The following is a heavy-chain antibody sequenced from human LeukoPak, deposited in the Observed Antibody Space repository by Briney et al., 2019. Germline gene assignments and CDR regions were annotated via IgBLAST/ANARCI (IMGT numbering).Heavy chain of an antibody. Sequence: SETLSLTCTVSGGSISSYYWSWIRQPPGKGLEWIGYIYYSGSTNYNPSLKSRVTISVDTSKNQFSLKLSSVTAADTAVYYCARGPTTVTTEPLYFDYWGQGTLVTVSS. CDR2: IYYSGST. CDR3: ARGPTTVTTEPLYFDY. CDR1: GGSISSYY. D-gene: IGHD4-17*01. J-gene: IGHJ4*02. V-gene: IGHV4-59*12.